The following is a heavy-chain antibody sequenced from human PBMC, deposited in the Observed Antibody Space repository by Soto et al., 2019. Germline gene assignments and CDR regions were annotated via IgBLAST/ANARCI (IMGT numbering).Heavy chain of an antibody. D-gene: IGHD3-16*01. CDR3: ARDSVCYFDL. J-gene: IGHJ2*01. Sequence: QVHLQESGPGLVKPSQTLSLTCTVSGGSISSGGYYWSWIRQHPGKALEWIGYIYYSGSTSYNPSLKSRVTRSVDTSKNQFSLQLSSVTAADTAVYYCARDSVCYFDLWGRGTLVTVSS. CDR2: IYYSGST. CDR1: GGSISSGGYY. V-gene: IGHV4-31*03.